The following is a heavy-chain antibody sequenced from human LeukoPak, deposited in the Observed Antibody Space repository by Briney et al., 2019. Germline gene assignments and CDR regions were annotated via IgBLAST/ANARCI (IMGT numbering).Heavy chain of an antibody. CDR2: IYYSGST. V-gene: IGHV4-39*01. J-gene: IGHJ4*02. Sequence: PSETLSLTCTVSGGSISSSSYYWGWIRQPPGKGLEWIGSIYYSGSTYYNPSLKSRVTISVDTSKNQFPLKLSSVTAADTAVYYCARVHYYDSSGYYYYFDYWGQGTLVTVSS. D-gene: IGHD3-22*01. CDR3: ARVHYYDSSGYYYYFDY. CDR1: GGSISSSSYY.